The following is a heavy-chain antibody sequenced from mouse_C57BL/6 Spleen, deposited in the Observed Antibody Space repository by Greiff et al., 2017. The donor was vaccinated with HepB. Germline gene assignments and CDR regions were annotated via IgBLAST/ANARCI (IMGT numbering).Heavy chain of an antibody. CDR2: IHPNSGST. J-gene: IGHJ4*01. V-gene: IGHV1-64*01. D-gene: IGHD2-5*01. CDR1: GYTFTSYW. Sequence: VQLQQSGAELVKPGASVKLSCKASGYTFTSYWMHWVKQRPGQGLEWIGMIHPNSGSTNYNEKFKSKATLTVDKSSSTAYMQLSSLTSEDSAVYYCARSRSNPYYYAMDYWGQGTSVTVSS. CDR3: ARSRSNPYYYAMDY.